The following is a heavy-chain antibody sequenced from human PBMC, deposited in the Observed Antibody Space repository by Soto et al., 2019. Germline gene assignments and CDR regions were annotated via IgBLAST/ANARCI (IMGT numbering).Heavy chain of an antibody. D-gene: IGHD2-15*01. CDR2: IIPIFGTA. CDR3: ARDEGYCSGGSCYGLDP. Sequence: ASVKVSCKASGGTFSNYAISWVRQAPGQGLEWMGGIIPIFGTANYAQKFQGRVTITADESTSTAYVELSSLRSEDTAVYYCARDEGYCSGGSCYGLDPWGQGTLVTVSS. CDR1: GGTFSNYA. J-gene: IGHJ5*02. V-gene: IGHV1-69*13.